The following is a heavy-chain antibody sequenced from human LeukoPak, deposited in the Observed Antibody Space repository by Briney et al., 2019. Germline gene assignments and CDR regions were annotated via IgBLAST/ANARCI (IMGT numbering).Heavy chain of an antibody. CDR3: AKADSARGVTLKTTIDY. D-gene: IGHD1-14*01. J-gene: IGHJ4*02. Sequence: AGGSLRLSCAASGFTFSSYAMSWVRQARGKGLEWVSVISGNGGSTYYADSVTGRFTISRDNSKNTLYLQMNSLRGEDTAVYYCAKADSARGVTLKTTIDYWGQGTLVTVSS. CDR2: ISGNGGST. V-gene: IGHV3-23*01. CDR1: GFTFSSYA.